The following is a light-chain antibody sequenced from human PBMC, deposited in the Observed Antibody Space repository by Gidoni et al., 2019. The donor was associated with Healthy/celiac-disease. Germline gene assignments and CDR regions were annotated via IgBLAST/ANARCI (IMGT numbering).Light chain of an antibody. Sequence: AILMTQYPSSFSAATGDKVTITCRARQGISSYLAWYQQQPGKAPKLLIYAASTLQSGVPSRFSGRSSGTDFPLTISCLSYEDFATYCCQQYYSYPRTFGQGTKVEIK. CDR2: AAS. CDR1: QGISSY. J-gene: IGKJ1*01. V-gene: IGKV1-8*01. CDR3: QQYYSYPRT.